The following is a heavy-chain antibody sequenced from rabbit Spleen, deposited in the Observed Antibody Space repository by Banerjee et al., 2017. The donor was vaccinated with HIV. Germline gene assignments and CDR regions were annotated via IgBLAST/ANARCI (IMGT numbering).Heavy chain of an antibody. D-gene: IGHD2-1*01. CDR1: GFDFSSGYD. CDR3: AREFYGATGGWATTRLDL. Sequence: QEQLVESGGGLVQPEGSLTLTCKGFGFDFSSGYDMCWVRQAPGKGLEWIACIVSSGGNTYYANWAKGRFTISKPSSTTVTLQMTSLTAADTATYFCAREFYGATGGWATTRLDLWGPGTLVTVS. J-gene: IGHJ3*01. V-gene: IGHV1S45*01. CDR2: IVSSGGNT.